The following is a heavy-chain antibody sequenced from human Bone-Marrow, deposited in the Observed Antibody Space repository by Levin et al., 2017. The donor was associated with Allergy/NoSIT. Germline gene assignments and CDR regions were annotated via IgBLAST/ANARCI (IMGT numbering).Heavy chain of an antibody. CDR1: GGSISSSSYY. Sequence: SETLSLTCTVSGGSISSSSYYWGWIRQPPGKGLEWIGSIYYSGSTYYNPSLKSRVTISVDTSKNQFSLKLSSVTAADTAVYYCARQSSILRFLEWLSPNWFDPWGQGTLVTVSS. CDR2: IYYSGST. D-gene: IGHD3-3*01. J-gene: IGHJ5*02. V-gene: IGHV4-39*01. CDR3: ARQSSILRFLEWLSPNWFDP.